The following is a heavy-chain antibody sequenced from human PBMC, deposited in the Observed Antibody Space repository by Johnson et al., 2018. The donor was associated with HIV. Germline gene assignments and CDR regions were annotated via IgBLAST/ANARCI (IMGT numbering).Heavy chain of an antibody. CDR1: GFTFSSYA. J-gene: IGHJ3*02. CDR3: AKGMGELLRIDAFDI. Sequence: QMQLVESGGGVVQPGRSPRLSCAASGFTFSSYAMHWVRQAPGKGLEWVAVISSDGSNKYYADSVQGRFTISIDNSKNTLYLQMNSMRAEDAAVYYCAKGMGELLRIDAFDIWGQGTMVTVSS. V-gene: IGHV3-30-3*01. CDR2: ISSDGSNK. D-gene: IGHD1-26*01.